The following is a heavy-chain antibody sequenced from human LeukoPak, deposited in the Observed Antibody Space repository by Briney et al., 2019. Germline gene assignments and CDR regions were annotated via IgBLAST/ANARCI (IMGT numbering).Heavy chain of an antibody. V-gene: IGHV1-18*04. Sequence: ASVKVSCKASGYTFTSYGISWVRQAPGQGLEWMGWISAHNGNTNHAQKLQGRVTMTTDTSTSTAYMELRSLRSDDTAVYYCARDSGRDIVVVPASVDYWGQGTLVTVSS. CDR2: ISAHNGNT. J-gene: IGHJ4*02. CDR1: GYTFTSYG. CDR3: ARDSGRDIVVVPASVDY. D-gene: IGHD2-2*01.